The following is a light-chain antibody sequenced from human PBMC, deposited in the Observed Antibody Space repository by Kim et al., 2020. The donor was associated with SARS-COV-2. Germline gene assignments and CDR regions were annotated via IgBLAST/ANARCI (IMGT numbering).Light chain of an antibody. V-gene: IGKV3-11*01. CDR1: QSVSRY. Sequence: WYAGERAALSCGASQSVSRYLAWDQQKPGHSPRLVMYDASSRATGTPARFSGSGSGTDFTLSISSLEPEDFAVYYCQQRYSWPLTFGGGTKVDIK. CDR2: DAS. J-gene: IGKJ4*01. CDR3: QQRYSWPLT.